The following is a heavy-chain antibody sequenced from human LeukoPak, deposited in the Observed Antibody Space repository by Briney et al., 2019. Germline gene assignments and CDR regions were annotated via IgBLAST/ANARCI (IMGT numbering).Heavy chain of an antibody. CDR2: IYYSGST. Sequence: SETLSLTCTVSGGSIGSDYWSWIRQPPGKGLEWIGYIYYSGSTNYNPSLKSRLTISVDTSKNQFSLKLSSVTAADTAVYFCARAKDKYQLPYYFDYWGRGTLVTVSS. CDR1: GGSIGSDY. D-gene: IGHD2-2*01. CDR3: ARAKDKYQLPYYFDY. V-gene: IGHV4-59*01. J-gene: IGHJ4*02.